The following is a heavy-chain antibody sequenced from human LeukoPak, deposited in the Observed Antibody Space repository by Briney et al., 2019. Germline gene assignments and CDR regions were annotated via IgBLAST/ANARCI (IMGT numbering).Heavy chain of an antibody. V-gene: IGHV1-3*01. CDR3: ASPYPGIAAAGNSYYYGMDV. CDR2: INAGNGNT. CDR1: GYTFTTYA. D-gene: IGHD6-13*01. J-gene: IGHJ6*02. Sequence: ASVKVSCKTSGYTFTTYAIHWVRQAPGQRPEWMGWINAGNGNTKYSEKFQGRVTITRDTSASTAYMEVSSLRSEDTAVYYCASPYPGIAAAGNSYYYGMDVWGQGTTVIVSS.